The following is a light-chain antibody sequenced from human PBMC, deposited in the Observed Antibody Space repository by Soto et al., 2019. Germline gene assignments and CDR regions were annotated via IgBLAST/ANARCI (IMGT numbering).Light chain of an antibody. CDR2: DVS. CDR1: QSISTY. CDR3: QQYSSYPIT. Sequence: DIQMTQSPSSLSASVGDRVTITCRASQSISTYLNWYQQKPGKAPEVVIYDVSTLAFGVPSRISGNGSGTEFTLTIRSLQPDDFATYYCQQYSSYPITFGGGTKVDI. J-gene: IGKJ4*01. V-gene: IGKV1-39*01.